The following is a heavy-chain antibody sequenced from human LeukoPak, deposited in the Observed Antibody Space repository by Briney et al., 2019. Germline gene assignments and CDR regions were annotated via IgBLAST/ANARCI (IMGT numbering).Heavy chain of an antibody. J-gene: IGHJ5*02. CDR2: INHSGST. V-gene: IGHV4-34*01. Sequence: SETLSLTCTVSGDSISNYYWSWIRQPPGKGLEWIGEINHSGSTNYNPSLKSRVTISVDTSKNQFSLKLSSVTAADTAAYYCARGPVLRFLEWFLAQNWFDPWGQGTLVTVSS. D-gene: IGHD3-3*01. CDR1: GDSISNYY. CDR3: ARGPVLRFLEWFLAQNWFDP.